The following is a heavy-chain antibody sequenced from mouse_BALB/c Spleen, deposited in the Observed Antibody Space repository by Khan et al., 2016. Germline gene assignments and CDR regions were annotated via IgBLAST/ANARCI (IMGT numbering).Heavy chain of an antibody. Sequence: VQLQQSGAELVKPGASVKLSCTASGFNIKDTYMHWVKQRPEQGLEWIGRMDPANGNTKYDPKFQGKATITAETSSNTAYLQLSSLTSGDTAVYYCARSPYDYDVGFAYWGQGTLVTVSA. V-gene: IGHV14-3*02. CDR2: MDPANGNT. J-gene: IGHJ3*01. CDR1: GFNIKDTY. CDR3: ARSPYDYDVGFAY. D-gene: IGHD2-4*01.